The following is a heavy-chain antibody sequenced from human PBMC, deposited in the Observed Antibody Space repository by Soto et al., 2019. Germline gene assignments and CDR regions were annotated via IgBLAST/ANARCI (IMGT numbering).Heavy chain of an antibody. D-gene: IGHD6-6*01. CDR2: ITGSGGGT. Sequence: PGGPLRVSCTSSGFPFSNYFMSWGGQAPGMGLEWVSAITGSGGGTYCADSMKGRFTTSRDNSKNTLYLQMNSLSVEDTAVYYCAKGSASTRPYFFDYWGQGTLVNVS. J-gene: IGHJ4*02. CDR3: AKGSASTRPYFFDY. CDR1: GFPFSNYF. V-gene: IGHV3-23*01.